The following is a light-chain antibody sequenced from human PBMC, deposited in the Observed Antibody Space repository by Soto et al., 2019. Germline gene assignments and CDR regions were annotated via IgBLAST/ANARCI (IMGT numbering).Light chain of an antibody. CDR3: AAWDDSPNGVV. Sequence: QSVLTQPPSASGTPGQRVTISCSGSSSNIGSNTVYWYQQLPGTAPKLLIYSNNQRPSGVPDRFSGSKSDTSASLAISGLLSEDEADYYCAAWDDSPNGVVFGGGTKLTVL. J-gene: IGLJ2*01. CDR2: SNN. V-gene: IGLV1-44*01. CDR1: SSNIGSNT.